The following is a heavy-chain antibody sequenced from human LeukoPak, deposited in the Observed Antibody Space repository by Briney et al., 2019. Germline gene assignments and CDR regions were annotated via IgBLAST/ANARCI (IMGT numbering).Heavy chain of an antibody. D-gene: IGHD4-23*01. V-gene: IGHV4-34*01. J-gene: IGHJ4*02. CDR2: INHSGST. Sequence: SETPSLTCAVYGGSFSGYYWSWIRQPPGKGLEWIGEINHSGSTNYNPSLKSRVTISVDTSKNQFSLKLSSVTAADTAVYYCARADYGGYFDYWGQGTLVTVSS. CDR1: GGSFSGYY. CDR3: ARADYGGYFDY.